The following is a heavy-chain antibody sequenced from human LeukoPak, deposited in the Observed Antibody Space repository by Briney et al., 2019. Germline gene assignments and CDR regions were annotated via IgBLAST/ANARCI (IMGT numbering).Heavy chain of an antibody. CDR3: ARRDPGIAAAGLDY. D-gene: IGHD6-13*01. CDR1: GGSFSGYY. CDR2: INHSGST. J-gene: IGHJ4*02. Sequence: PSETLSLTCAVYGGSFSGYYWSWIRQPPGKGLEWIGEINHSGSTNYNPSLKSRVTISVDTSKNQFSLKLSSVTAADTAVYYCARRDPGIAAAGLDYWGQGTLVTVSS. V-gene: IGHV4-34*01.